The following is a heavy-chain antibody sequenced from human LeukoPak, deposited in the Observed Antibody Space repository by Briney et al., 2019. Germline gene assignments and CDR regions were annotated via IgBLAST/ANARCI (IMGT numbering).Heavy chain of an antibody. Sequence: GGSLRLSCAASGFTFSNYPMHWVRQAPGKGLEWVAVISSDGNNKYYADSVKGRFTISRDNSKNTLYLQMNSLRAEDTAVYYCAKEGPGYDFWSGYYGFDYWGQGTLVTVSS. V-gene: IGHV3-30-3*01. D-gene: IGHD3-3*01. CDR1: GFTFSNYP. CDR2: ISSDGNNK. J-gene: IGHJ4*02. CDR3: AKEGPGYDFWSGYYGFDY.